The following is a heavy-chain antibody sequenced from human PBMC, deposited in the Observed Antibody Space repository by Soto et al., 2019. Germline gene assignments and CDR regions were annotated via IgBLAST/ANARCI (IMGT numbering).Heavy chain of an antibody. CDR3: VHTVMVHTITAGHCFDY. Sequence: SGPTLVNPTQTLTLTCTFSAFSLSTNGVGVGWIRQPPGKPLEWLAVIYWNEDKRYSRSLKSRLSITKDTSKNQVVLTMTTMDPVDAATYYCVHTVMVHTITAGHCFDYWGPGILVTVSS. CDR1: AFSLSTNGVG. V-gene: IGHV2-5*01. J-gene: IGHJ4*02. D-gene: IGHD2-8*01. CDR2: IYWNEDK.